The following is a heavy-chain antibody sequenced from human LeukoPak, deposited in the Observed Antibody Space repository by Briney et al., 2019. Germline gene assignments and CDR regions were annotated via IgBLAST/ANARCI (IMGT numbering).Heavy chain of an antibody. V-gene: IGHV4-59*08. CDR2: IYYSGSI. D-gene: IGHD2-2*01. Sequence: PSETLSLTCTVSGGSISSYYWSWIREPPGKGLEWSGHIYYSGSINYTPSLKRRVAISVPTSKNQFSLKLSSVTAADTAVYYCASTYCSSTSCYAKFDYWGQGTLVTVSS. J-gene: IGHJ4*02. CDR1: GGSISSYY. CDR3: ASTYCSSTSCYAKFDY.